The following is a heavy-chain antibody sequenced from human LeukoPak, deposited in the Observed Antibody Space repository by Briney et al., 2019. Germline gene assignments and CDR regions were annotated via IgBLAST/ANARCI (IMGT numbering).Heavy chain of an antibody. CDR2: INPNSGGT. CDR1: GYTFTGYY. CDR3: ARDYDFWSGNNWFDP. D-gene: IGHD3-3*01. V-gene: IGHV1-2*06. J-gene: IGHJ5*02. Sequence: GASVKVSCKASGYTFTGYYMHWVRQAPGQGLEWMGRINPNSGGTNYAQKFQGRVTMTRDTSISTAYMELSRLRSDDTAVYYCARDYDFWSGNNWFDPWGQGTLDTVSS.